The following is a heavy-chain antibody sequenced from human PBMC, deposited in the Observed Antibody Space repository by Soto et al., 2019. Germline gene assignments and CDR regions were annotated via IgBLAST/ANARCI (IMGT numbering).Heavy chain of an antibody. V-gene: IGHV4-31*03. CDR2: IYYSGST. CDR1: GGSISSGGYY. CDR3: ARDSYDYVWGSYRPSAFDI. D-gene: IGHD3-16*02. J-gene: IGHJ3*02. Sequence: SETLSLTCTVSGGSISSGGYYWSWIRQHPGKGLEWIGYIYYSGSTYYNPSLKSRVTISVDTSKNQFSLKLSSVTAADTAVYYCARDSYDYVWGSYRPSAFDIWGQGPLVTASS.